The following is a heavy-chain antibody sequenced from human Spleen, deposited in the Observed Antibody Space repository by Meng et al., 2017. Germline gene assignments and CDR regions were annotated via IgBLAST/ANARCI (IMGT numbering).Heavy chain of an antibody. J-gene: IGHJ4*02. D-gene: IGHD3-10*01. CDR2: IVPLLDIP. CDR1: GGTFSSYT. Sequence: SVKVSCKASGGTFSSYTISWVRQAPGQGLEWMGKIVPLLDIPTYAQKFRGRVAITADKSTSTVYLELSGLKSEDTAVYFCAYDSGDFWGPGTLVTVSS. V-gene: IGHV1-69*02. CDR3: AYDSGDF.